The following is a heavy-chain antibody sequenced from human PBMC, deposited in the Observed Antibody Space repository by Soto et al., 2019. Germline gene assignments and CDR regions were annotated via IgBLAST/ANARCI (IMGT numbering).Heavy chain of an antibody. CDR1: GYTFTSYG. V-gene: IGHV1-18*01. D-gene: IGHD3-22*01. Sequence: QVQLVQSGAEVKKPGASVKVSCKASGYTFTSYGISWVRQAPGQGLELMGWISAYNGNTNYAQKLQGRVTMTTDTSTSTAYMELRSLRSDDTAVYYCARDQRENYYDSSGYSPGGYWGQGTLVTVSS. CDR2: ISAYNGNT. J-gene: IGHJ4*02. CDR3: ARDQRENYYDSSGYSPGGY.